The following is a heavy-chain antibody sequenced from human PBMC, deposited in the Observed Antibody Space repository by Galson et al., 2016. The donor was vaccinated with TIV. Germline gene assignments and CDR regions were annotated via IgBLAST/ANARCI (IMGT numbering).Heavy chain of an antibody. D-gene: IGHD2-15*01. CDR1: GYTFYSFG. J-gene: IGHJ4*02. V-gene: IGHV1-18*01. Sequence: SVKVSCKASGYTFYSFGVTWVRQAPGQGLEWMGWINPDNGNTDYAQKFQDRLTLTTEMSTDTAYMELRNLSSGDTAVYFCARDLLRVATSIDYWGPGTVVTVSS. CDR2: INPDNGNT. CDR3: ARDLLRVATSIDY.